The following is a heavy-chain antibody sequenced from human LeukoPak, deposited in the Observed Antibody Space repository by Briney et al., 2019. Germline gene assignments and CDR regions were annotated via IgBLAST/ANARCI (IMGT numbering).Heavy chain of an antibody. CDR2: IYTSGST. J-gene: IGHJ4*02. CDR3: AREGGGISFDY. D-gene: IGHD2-15*01. CDR1: GGSISSGSYY. Sequence: SETLSLTCTVSGGSISSGSYYWSWIRQPAGKGLEWIGRIYTSGSTNYNPSLKSRVTISVDTSKYQFSLKLSSVTAADTAVYYCAREGGGISFDYWGQGTLVTVSS. V-gene: IGHV4-61*02.